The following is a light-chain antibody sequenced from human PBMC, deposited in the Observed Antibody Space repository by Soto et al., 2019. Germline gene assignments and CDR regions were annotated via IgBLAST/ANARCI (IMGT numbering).Light chain of an antibody. Sequence: DVVMTQSPLSLPVTLGQPASISCRSSQSLLHSDGHTYLNWFQQRPGQSPRRLIYRVSNRDSGVPDRFSGSGAGTDFTLKISRVEAEDVGVYYCMQGTHWPPWTFGQGTKVEIK. CDR3: MQGTHWPPWT. CDR2: RVS. J-gene: IGKJ1*01. V-gene: IGKV2-30*02. CDR1: QSLLHSDGHTY.